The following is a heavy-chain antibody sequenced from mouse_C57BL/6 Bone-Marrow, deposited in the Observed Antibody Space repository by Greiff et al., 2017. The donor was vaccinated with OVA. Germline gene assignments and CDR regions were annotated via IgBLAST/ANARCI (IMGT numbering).Heavy chain of an antibody. J-gene: IGHJ1*03. CDR3: ARDYYDYSYWYFDV. Sequence: VQLQQPGAELVMPGASVKLSCKASGYTFTSYWMHWVKQRPGQGLEWIGEIDPSDSYTNYNQKFKGKSTLTVDKSSCTAYMQLSSLTSEDSAVYYCARDYYDYSYWYFDVWGTGTTVTVSS. CDR2: IDPSDSYT. CDR1: GYTFTSYW. D-gene: IGHD2-4*01. V-gene: IGHV1-69*01.